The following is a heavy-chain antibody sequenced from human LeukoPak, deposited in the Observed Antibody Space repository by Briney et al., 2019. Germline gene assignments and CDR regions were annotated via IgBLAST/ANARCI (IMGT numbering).Heavy chain of an antibody. Sequence: SQTLSLTCAVSGGSISSGGYSWSWIRQPPGKGLEWIGYIYHSGSTYYNPSLKSRVTISVDRSKNQFSLKLSSVTAADTAVYYCARVPGGAARPLCWFDPWGQGTLVTVSS. D-gene: IGHD6-6*01. V-gene: IGHV4-30-2*01. CDR2: IYHSGST. J-gene: IGHJ5*02. CDR3: ARVPGGAARPLCWFDP. CDR1: GGSISSGGYS.